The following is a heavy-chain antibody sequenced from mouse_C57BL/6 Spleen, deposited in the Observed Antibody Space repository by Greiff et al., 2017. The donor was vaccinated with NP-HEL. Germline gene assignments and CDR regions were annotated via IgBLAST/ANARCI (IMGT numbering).Heavy chain of an antibody. CDR1: GFSLSTFGLG. V-gene: IGHV8-8*01. D-gene: IGHD1-1*01. J-gene: IGHJ3*01. CDR2: IWWGADK. Sequence: QVTLKESGPGILQPSQTLSLTCSFSGFSLSTFGLGVGWIRQPSGQGLEWLAHIWWGADKYYNPALRSRLTISQVTSKNQVFHMIANVNTEDTATYYCARIEAPMTTGFAYWGQGTLVTVSA. CDR3: ARIEAPMTTGFAY.